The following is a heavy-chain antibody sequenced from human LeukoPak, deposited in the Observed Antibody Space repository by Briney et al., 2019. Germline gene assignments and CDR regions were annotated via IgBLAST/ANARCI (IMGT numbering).Heavy chain of an antibody. CDR2: IYYSGST. Sequence: SQTLSLTCTVSGGSISSGGYYWSWIRQPPGKGLEWIGSIYYSGSTYYNPSLKSRVTISVDTSKNQFSLKLSSVTAADTAVYYCTRGGTGYDSDYWGQGTLVTVSS. CDR3: TRGGTGYDSDY. D-gene: IGHD5-12*01. J-gene: IGHJ4*02. CDR1: GGSISSGGYY. V-gene: IGHV4-30-2*03.